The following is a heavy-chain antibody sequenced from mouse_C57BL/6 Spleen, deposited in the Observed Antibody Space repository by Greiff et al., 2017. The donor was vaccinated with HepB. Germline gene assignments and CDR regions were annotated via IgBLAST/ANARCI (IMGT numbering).Heavy chain of an antibody. CDR2: IDPSDSYT. J-gene: IGHJ3*01. D-gene: IGHD4-1*01. CDR3: ARWGGTAWFAY. CDR1: GYTFTSYW. Sequence: QVHVKQSGAELVKPGASVKLSCKASGYTFTSYWMQWVKQRPGQGLEWIGEIDPSDSYTNYNQKFKGKATLTVDTSSSTAYMQLSSLTSEDSAVYYCARWGGTAWFAYGGQGTLVTVSA. V-gene: IGHV1-50*01.